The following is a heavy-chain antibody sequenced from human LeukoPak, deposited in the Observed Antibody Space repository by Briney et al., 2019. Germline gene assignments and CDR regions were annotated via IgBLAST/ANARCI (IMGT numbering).Heavy chain of an antibody. CDR1: GFHFPNFW. CDR2: INTDGRIT. J-gene: IGHJ3*02. V-gene: IGHV3-74*01. D-gene: IGHD3-3*01. Sequence: TGGPLRLSCVPSGFHFPNFWMHWVRHAPGKRLVWVSRINTDGRITNDADSVKGRFTISRDNGKNTLYLQMNSLSAEDTAVYYCAMSTYNTRGFDAFDIWGQGTMVTVSS. CDR3: AMSTYNTRGFDAFDI.